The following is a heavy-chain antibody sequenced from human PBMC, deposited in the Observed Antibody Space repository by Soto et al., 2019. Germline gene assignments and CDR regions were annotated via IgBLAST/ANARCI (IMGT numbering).Heavy chain of an antibody. J-gene: IGHJ4*02. CDR1: GGSITSGDW. Sequence: QLQLQESGPGLVKPAETLSLTCTVSGGSITSGDWWGWIRQPPGKGLEWIGSVNYLGTTYYNPSLKSRLTISVDTSTNHFSLRLNAVTAADTAVYYCARQIGGGSWSFDHWGQGILGTVSS. CDR2: VNYLGTT. CDR3: ARQIGGGSWSFDH. V-gene: IGHV4-39*01. D-gene: IGHD6-13*01.